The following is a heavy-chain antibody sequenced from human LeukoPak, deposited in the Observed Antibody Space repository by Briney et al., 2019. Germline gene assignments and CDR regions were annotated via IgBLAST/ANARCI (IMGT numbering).Heavy chain of an antibody. V-gene: IGHV1-69*05. J-gene: IGHJ6*03. CDR1: GYTFTSYG. CDR2: IIPIFGSA. Sequence: ASVKVSCKASGYTFTSYGISWVRQAPGQGLEWMGGIIPIFGSANYAQMFQGRVTITTDESTSTAYMELSSLRSEDTAVYYCARGLGDLYYYYYYMDVWGKGTTVTVSS. CDR3: ARGLGDLYYYYYYMDV. D-gene: IGHD3-3*01.